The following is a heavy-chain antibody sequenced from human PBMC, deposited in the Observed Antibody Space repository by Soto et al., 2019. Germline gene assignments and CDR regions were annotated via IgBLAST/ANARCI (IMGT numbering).Heavy chain of an antibody. J-gene: IGHJ3*02. CDR1: GYTFTGYY. D-gene: IGHD3-10*01. V-gene: IGHV1-2*04. Sequence: ASVKVSCKASGYTFTGYYMHWVRQAPGQGLEWMGWINPNSGGTNYAQKFQGWVTMTRDTSISTAYMELSRLRSDDTAVYSCASFLRGLGEAPTAFDIWSQGTMVTVSS. CDR3: ASFLRGLGEAPTAFDI. CDR2: INPNSGGT.